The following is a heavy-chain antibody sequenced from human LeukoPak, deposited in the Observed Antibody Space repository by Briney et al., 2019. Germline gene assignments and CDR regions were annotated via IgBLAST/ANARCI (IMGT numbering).Heavy chain of an antibody. CDR1: GFSFSSFA. CDR2: ISGSGGST. CDR3: AKDASGGYCSGSTCSS. D-gene: IGHD2-15*01. V-gene: IGHV3-23*01. Sequence: PGGSLRLSCAASGFSFSSFAMSWVRQAPGKGPEWVSAISGSGGSTYYADAVKGRFTISRDNSKNTLYLRMNSLRAEDTAVYYCAKDASGGYCSGSTCSSWGQGTLVTASS. J-gene: IGHJ4*02.